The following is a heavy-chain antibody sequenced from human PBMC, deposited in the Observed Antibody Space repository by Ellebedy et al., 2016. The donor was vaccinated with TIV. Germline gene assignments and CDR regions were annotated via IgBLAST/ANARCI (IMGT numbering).Heavy chain of an antibody. CDR3: ARPAITADGFDY. CDR1: GYSFTSYW. Sequence: GESLKISCKGSGYSFTSYWIGCVRQMPGKGLEWMAIIHPPDSDTRYSPSFQGQVTISADKSISTAYLQWSSLKASDTAMYYCARPAITADGFDYWGQGTLVTVSS. J-gene: IGHJ4*02. D-gene: IGHD6-13*01. V-gene: IGHV5-51*01. CDR2: IHPPDSDT.